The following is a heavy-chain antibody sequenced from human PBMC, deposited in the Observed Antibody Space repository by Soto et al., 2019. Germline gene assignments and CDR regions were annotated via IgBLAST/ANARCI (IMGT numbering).Heavy chain of an antibody. J-gene: IGHJ4*02. CDR3: ASMGALRNFDY. Sequence: PVGSLRLSGAASGFTFSSYAMHWVRQAPGKGLEWVAVISYDGSNKYYADSVKGRFTISRDNSKNTLYLQMNSLRAEDTAVYYCASMGALRNFDYWGQGTLVTVSS. CDR1: GFTFSSYA. V-gene: IGHV3-30-3*01. CDR2: ISYDGSNK. D-gene: IGHD1-26*01.